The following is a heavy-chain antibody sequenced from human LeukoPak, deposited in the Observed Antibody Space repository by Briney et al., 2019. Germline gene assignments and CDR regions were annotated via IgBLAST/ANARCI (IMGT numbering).Heavy chain of an antibody. CDR3: ARDSYYDSSGLVDY. D-gene: IGHD3-22*01. CDR1: GFTFSSYA. J-gene: IGHJ4*02. Sequence: GGSLRLSCAPSGFTFSSYAMSWVRQAPGKGLEWVSAISGSGTSTYYADSVKGRFTISRDNSKNTMYLQMKSLSAEHTAVYYCARDSYYDSSGLVDYWGQGTLVTVSS. CDR2: ISGSGTST. V-gene: IGHV3-23*01.